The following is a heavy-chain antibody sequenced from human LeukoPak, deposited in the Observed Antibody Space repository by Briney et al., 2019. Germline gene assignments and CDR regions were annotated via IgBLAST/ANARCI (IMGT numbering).Heavy chain of an antibody. Sequence: GGSLRLSCAASGFIFSSFTMNWVRQATGKGLEWVSSINSGSNSIYYADSVKGRFTISRDNAKNSLYLQMNSLRAEDTAVYYCTRGSYGDYGYWGQGALVTVSS. J-gene: IGHJ4*02. V-gene: IGHV3-21*01. CDR1: GFIFSSFT. CDR3: TRGSYGDYGY. CDR2: INSGSNSI. D-gene: IGHD4-17*01.